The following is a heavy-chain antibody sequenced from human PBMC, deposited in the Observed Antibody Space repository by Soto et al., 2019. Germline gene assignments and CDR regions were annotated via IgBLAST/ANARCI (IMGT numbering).Heavy chain of an antibody. J-gene: IGHJ4*02. V-gene: IGHV4-59*01. CDR2: IYYSGST. CDR1: GGSISSYY. CDR3: AGGHMTTGFYYFDY. Sequence: QVQLQESGPGLVKPSETLSLTCTVSGGSISSYYWSWIRQPPGKGLEWIGYIYYSGSTNYNPSLKSRVTISVDTSKNQFSLKLSSVTAADTAVYYCAGGHMTTGFYYFDYWGQGTLVTVSS. D-gene: IGHD4-17*01.